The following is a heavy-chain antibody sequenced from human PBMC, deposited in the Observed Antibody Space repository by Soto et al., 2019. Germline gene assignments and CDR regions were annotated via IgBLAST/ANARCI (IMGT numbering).Heavy chain of an antibody. CDR1: GGTFSTYT. J-gene: IGHJ5*02. CDR3: AGDPDSHYIDGHASSYP. D-gene: IGHD3-16*01. CDR2: IIPIIGII. V-gene: IGHV1-69*08. Sequence: QVQLVQSGAEVKKPGSSVKVSCKASGGTFSTYTITWVRQAPGQGLEWMGRIIPIIGIINYAQKFQGRVTTYEEKFPGPAYMELTRLRSDDTAVYYCAGDPDSHYIDGHASSYPWGQGTLVTVSS.